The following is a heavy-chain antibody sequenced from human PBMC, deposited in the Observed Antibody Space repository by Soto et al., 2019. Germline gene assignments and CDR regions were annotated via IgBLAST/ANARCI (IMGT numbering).Heavy chain of an antibody. CDR3: ATAIADDAFDI. J-gene: IGHJ3*02. Sequence: ASVKVSCKASGYTFTSYAMHWVRQAPGQRLEWMGWVNAGNGNTKYSQKFQGRVTITRDTSASTAYMELSSLRSEDTAVYYCATAIADDAFDIWGRGTMVTVSS. CDR1: GYTFTSYA. V-gene: IGHV1-3*01. D-gene: IGHD2-2*01. CDR2: VNAGNGNT.